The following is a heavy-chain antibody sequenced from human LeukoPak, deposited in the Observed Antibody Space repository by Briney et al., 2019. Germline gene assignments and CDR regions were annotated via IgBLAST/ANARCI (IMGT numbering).Heavy chain of an antibody. Sequence: ASVKVSCKASGYTFTNYYMHWVRQAPGQGLEWMGIINPSGGSTSYAQKFQGRVTMTRDTSATTAFMELSSLRSEDAAVYYCARDSGSGNNDYWGQGTLVTVSS. CDR3: ARDSGSGNNDY. V-gene: IGHV1-46*01. D-gene: IGHD1-26*01. J-gene: IGHJ4*02. CDR1: GYTFTNYY. CDR2: INPSGGST.